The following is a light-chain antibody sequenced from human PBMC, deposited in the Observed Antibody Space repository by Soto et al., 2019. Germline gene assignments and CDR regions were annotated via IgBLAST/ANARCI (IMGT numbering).Light chain of an antibody. CDR1: QSISSY. J-gene: IGKJ2*01. Sequence: DIQMTQSPSSLSASVGDRVSITCRASQSISSYLNWYQQKPGKAPTCLIYAASSLQSGVPSRFSGSGSGTDFTLTISSLQPEDFATYYCQQSYSTLYTFGQGTKLEIK. CDR2: AAS. CDR3: QQSYSTLYT. V-gene: IGKV1-39*01.